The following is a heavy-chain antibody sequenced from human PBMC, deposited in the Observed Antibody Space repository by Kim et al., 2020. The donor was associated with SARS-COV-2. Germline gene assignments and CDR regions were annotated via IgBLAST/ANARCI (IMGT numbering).Heavy chain of an antibody. V-gene: IGHV3-53*01. D-gene: IGHD1-26*01. CDR1: GFTVSSNY. J-gene: IGHJ3*02. CDR2: IYSGGST. CDR3: ARDWWGARAAFDI. Sequence: GGSLRLSCAASGFTVSSNYMSWVRQAPGKGLEWVSDIYSGGSTYYADSLKGRFTITSDNYKNTLYLQMNSLSADDTAVYYCARDWWGARAAFDIWGQGTMVTVSS.